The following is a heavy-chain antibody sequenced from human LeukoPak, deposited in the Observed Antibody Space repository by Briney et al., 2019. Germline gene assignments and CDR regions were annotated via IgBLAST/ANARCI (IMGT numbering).Heavy chain of an antibody. V-gene: IGHV1-69*13. D-gene: IGHD6-19*01. CDR2: IIPIFGTA. CDR1: GGTFSSYA. CDR3: ARDRLQQRLSY. Sequence: ASVKVSCKASGGTFSSYAISWVRQAPGQGLEWMGGIIPIFGTANYAQKFQGRVTITADESTSTAYMELSSLRSDDTAVYYCARDRLQQRLSYWGQGTLVTVSS. J-gene: IGHJ4*02.